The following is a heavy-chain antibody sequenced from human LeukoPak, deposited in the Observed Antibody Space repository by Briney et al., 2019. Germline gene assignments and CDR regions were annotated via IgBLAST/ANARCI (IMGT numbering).Heavy chain of an antibody. D-gene: IGHD1-26*01. CDR2: MYYSGST. V-gene: IGHV4-39*02. CDR1: GGSVTSSSFY. Sequence: SETLSLTCTVSGGSVTSSSFYWGWIRQPPGRGLEWIGTMYYSGSTYYSPSLKSRVTLFTDSSKNHFSLKLNSVTAADTAVYYCARGGSFEAFDIWGQGTMVTVSS. CDR3: ARGGSFEAFDI. J-gene: IGHJ3*02.